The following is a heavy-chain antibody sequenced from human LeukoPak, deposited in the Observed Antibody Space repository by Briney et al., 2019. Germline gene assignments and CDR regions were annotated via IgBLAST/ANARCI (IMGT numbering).Heavy chain of an antibody. D-gene: IGHD6-13*01. CDR3: ARAFLQQLVPLDY. V-gene: IGHV1-46*01. CDR2: INPSGGST. CDR1: GYTFTSYA. Sequence: ASVKVSCKASGYTFTSYAISWVRQAPGQGLEWMGIINPSGGSTSYAQKFQGRVTMTRDTSTSTVYMELSSLRSEDTAVYYCARAFLQQLVPLDYWGQGTLVTVSS. J-gene: IGHJ4*02.